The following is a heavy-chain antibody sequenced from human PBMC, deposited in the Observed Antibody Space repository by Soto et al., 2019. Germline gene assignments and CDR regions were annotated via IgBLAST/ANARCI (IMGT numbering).Heavy chain of an antibody. CDR3: ARALGYSGYAGMDV. CDR1: GYTFTSYG. CDR2: ISPDNGNT. J-gene: IGHJ6*02. Sequence: QVQLVQSGGEVKKPGASVKVSCKASGYTFTSYGINWVRQAPGQGLEWMGWISPDNGNTNYAQKLQGRVTMTTDTSTSTAYMELRSLRSDDTAVSYFARALGYSGYAGMDVWGQGTTVTVSS. D-gene: IGHD5-12*01. V-gene: IGHV1-18*01.